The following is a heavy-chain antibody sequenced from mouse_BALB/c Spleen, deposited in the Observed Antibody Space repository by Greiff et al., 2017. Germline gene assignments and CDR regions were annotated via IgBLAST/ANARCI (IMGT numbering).Heavy chain of an antibody. CDR3: ARDEGLRRFAY. Sequence: EVKLVESGGGLVKPGGSLKLSCAASGFTFSDYYMYWVRQTPEKRLEWVATISDGGSYTYYPDSVKGRFTISRDNAKNNLYLQMSSLKSEDTAMYYCARDEGLRRFAYWGQGTLVTVSA. CDR2: ISDGGSYT. J-gene: IGHJ3*01. D-gene: IGHD2-4*01. CDR1: GFTFSDYY. V-gene: IGHV5-4*02.